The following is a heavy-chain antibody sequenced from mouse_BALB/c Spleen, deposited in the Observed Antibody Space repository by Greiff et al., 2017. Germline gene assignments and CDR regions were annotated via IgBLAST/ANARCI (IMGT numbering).Heavy chain of an antibody. D-gene: IGHD1-1*01. CDR1: GFTFSSFG. Sequence: EVKLVESGGGLVQPGGSRKLSCAASGFTFSSFGMHWVRQAPEKGLEWVAYISSGSSTIYYADTVKGRFTISRDNPKNTLFLQMTSLRSEDTAMYYCARSYGSFDYWGQGTTLTVSS. CDR3: ARSYGSFDY. CDR2: ISSGSSTI. V-gene: IGHV5-17*02. J-gene: IGHJ2*01.